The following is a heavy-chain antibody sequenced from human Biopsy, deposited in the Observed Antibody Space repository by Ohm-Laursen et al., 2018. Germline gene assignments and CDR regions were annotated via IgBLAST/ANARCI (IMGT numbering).Heavy chain of an antibody. CDR2: INAYNGDT. CDR3: ARDLTRQPRRGAFDI. Sequence: GASVKVSYKASGYTFIDYYIHWVRQAPGQGLEWMGWINAYNGDTDYAQKLQGRVSITTDTSTTTTYMELRSLRSDDTAVYYCARDLTRQPRRGAFDIWGQGTLVTVSS. V-gene: IGHV1-18*04. D-gene: IGHD1-14*01. J-gene: IGHJ3*02. CDR1: GYTFIDYY.